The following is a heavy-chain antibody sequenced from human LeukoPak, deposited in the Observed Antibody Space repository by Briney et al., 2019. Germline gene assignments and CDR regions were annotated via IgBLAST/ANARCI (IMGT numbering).Heavy chain of an antibody. CDR2: IYSSGST. Sequence: SETLSLTCTVSGGSISAYYWSWIRQPPGKGLEWIGYIYSSGSTNSNPSLKSRVTISVDTSKSQFSLKMTSVTAADTAVYYCARQGSGGRAFDIWGQGTMVTVSS. CDR3: ARQGSGGRAFDI. J-gene: IGHJ3*02. D-gene: IGHD1-26*01. V-gene: IGHV4-59*08. CDR1: GGSISAYY.